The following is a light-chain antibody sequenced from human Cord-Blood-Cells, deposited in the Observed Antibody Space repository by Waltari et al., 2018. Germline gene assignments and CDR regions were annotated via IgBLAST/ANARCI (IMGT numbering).Light chain of an antibody. CDR2: AAS. CDR1: QRISSY. J-gene: IGKJ1*01. Sequence: DIQMTQSPSSLSASVGDRVSIRCRASQRISSYLNWYQQKPGKAPKLLIYAASSLQSGVPSRFSGSGSGTDFTLTISSLQPEDFGTYYCQQSYSTPPWTFGQGTKVEIK. V-gene: IGKV1-39*01. CDR3: QQSYSTPPWT.